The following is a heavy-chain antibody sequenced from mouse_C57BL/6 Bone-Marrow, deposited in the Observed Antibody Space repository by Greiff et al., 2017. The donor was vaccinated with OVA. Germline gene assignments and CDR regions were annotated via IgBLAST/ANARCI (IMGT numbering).Heavy chain of an antibody. J-gene: IGHJ3*01. V-gene: IGHV5-6*02. CDR3: AIYYSNYSWFAY. D-gene: IGHD2-5*01. CDR2: ISSGGSYT. CDR1: GFTFSRYG. Sequence: DVKLVESGGDLVKPGGSLKLSCAASGFTFSRYGMSWVRQTPDKRLEWVATISSGGSYTYYPDSVKGRFTISRDNAKNTLYLQMSSLKSEDTAMYYCAIYYSNYSWFAYWGQGTLVTVSA.